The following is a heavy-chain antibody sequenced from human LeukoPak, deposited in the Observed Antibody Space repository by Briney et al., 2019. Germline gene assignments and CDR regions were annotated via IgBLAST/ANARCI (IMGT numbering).Heavy chain of an antibody. V-gene: IGHV1-2*02. Sequence: GASVKVSCKASGYAFTVYYMHWVRQAPGQGLEWMGWINPNSGGTNYAQKFQGRVTMTRDTSISTAYMELRRLRSDDTAVYHCARSDSSSWSFIDYWGQGTLVTVSS. CDR1: GYAFTVYY. D-gene: IGHD6-13*01. J-gene: IGHJ4*02. CDR3: ARSDSSSWSFIDY. CDR2: INPNSGGT.